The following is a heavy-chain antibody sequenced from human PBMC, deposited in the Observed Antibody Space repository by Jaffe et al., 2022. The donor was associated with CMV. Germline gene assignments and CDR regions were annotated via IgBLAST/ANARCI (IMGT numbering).Heavy chain of an antibody. Sequence: QVQVVESGGGLVKPGGSLRLSCAASGFTFSDYYMSWIRQAPGKGLEWVSYIRSSGSDTNYAESVKGRFTISRDNAKNSLYLQMNSLRAEDTAVYYCARVRGIADSEANDAFDIWGQGTMVTVSS. V-gene: IGHV3-11*06. CDR1: GFTFSDYY. J-gene: IGHJ3*02. CDR2: IRSSGSDT. CDR3: ARVRGIADSEANDAFDI. D-gene: IGHD6-13*01.